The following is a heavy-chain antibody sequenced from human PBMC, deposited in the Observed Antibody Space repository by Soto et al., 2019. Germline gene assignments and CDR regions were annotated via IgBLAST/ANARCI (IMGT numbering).Heavy chain of an antibody. CDR2: FYYSGST. Sequence: QLQLQGSGPGLVKPSENLSLTCTVSGGSISSSSCYWGWIREPPGKGLEWIGSFYYSGSTYYNPSLKGRVTISVDTSKNQLSLKLSSLTAADTAVYYCARQPYCSSTSCYYFYWGQGTLVTVSS. V-gene: IGHV4-39*01. CDR3: ARQPYCSSTSCYYFY. D-gene: IGHD2-2*01. CDR1: GGSISSSSCY. J-gene: IGHJ4*02.